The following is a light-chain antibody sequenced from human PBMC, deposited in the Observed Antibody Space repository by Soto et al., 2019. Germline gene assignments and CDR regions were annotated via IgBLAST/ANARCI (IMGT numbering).Light chain of an antibody. CDR3: EAWDDTLNGPV. CDR2: DIN. Sequence: VLTQPPSASGTPGQKVTISCSGSTSNIGSNDVSWYQQLPGTAPKLLISDINQQPSGVPDRFSGSKSGTSASLAISGLHPEDEADYYCEAWDDTLNGPVFGGGTKLTVL. V-gene: IGLV1-44*01. CDR1: TSNIGSND. J-gene: IGLJ2*01.